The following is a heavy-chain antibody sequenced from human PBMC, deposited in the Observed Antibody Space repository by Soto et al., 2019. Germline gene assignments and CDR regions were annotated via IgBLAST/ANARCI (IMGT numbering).Heavy chain of an antibody. CDR2: ISYDGSNT. V-gene: IGHV3-30*18. CDR1: GFTFSSYG. J-gene: IGHJ4*02. D-gene: IGHD2-21*02. CDR3: AKDPAYCGGDCY. Sequence: QPGGSLRLSCAASGFTFSSYGMHWVRQAPGKGLEWVAIISYDGSNTYYADSVKGRFTISRDNSKNTLYLQMNSLRAEDTAVYYCAKDPAYCGGDCYWGQGTLVTVSS.